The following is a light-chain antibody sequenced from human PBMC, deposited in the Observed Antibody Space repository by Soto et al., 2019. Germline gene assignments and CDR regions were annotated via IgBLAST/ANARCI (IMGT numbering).Light chain of an antibody. CDR2: DAS. V-gene: IGKV1-33*01. J-gene: IGKJ5*01. CDR3: QQFDNLPLT. Sequence: DIQMTQSPSSLSTSDGDRVTITCQASQDIRKYLNWYQQKPGKAPKLLIYDASNLETGVPSRFSGSGSGTDFTFTISSLQPEDIATYYCQQFDNLPLTFGPGTRLEIK. CDR1: QDIRKY.